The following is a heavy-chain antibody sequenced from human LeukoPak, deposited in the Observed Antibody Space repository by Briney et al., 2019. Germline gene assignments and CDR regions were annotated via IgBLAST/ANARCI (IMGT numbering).Heavy chain of an antibody. CDR2: SYSGGST. J-gene: IGHJ5*02. D-gene: IGHD3-10*01. V-gene: IGHV4-61*03. CDR3: ARSPPLDAAGDWFDP. CDR1: SVSVNSSSYD. Sequence: SETLSRTCTVSSVSVNSSSYDWRGIRQPPGKVLECIGHSYSGGSTNYKPSLKSRVTMSVDTSKNHFALKLSSVTVADTAAYYCARSPPLDAAGDWFDPWGQGTLVTVSS.